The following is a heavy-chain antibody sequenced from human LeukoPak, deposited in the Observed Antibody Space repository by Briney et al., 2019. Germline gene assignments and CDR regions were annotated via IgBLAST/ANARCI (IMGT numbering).Heavy chain of an antibody. D-gene: IGHD2-8*01. CDR3: ARWGGVQIDS. CDR2: INPSGGST. Sequence: ASVKVSCKASGYTFTSYYMHWVRQAPGQGLEWMGIINPSGGSTSYAQKFQGRVTMTRDTSVSTAYMELTSLTSDDTAVYYCARWGGVQIDSWGQGTLVTVSS. J-gene: IGHJ5*01. V-gene: IGHV1-46*01. CDR1: GYTFTSYY.